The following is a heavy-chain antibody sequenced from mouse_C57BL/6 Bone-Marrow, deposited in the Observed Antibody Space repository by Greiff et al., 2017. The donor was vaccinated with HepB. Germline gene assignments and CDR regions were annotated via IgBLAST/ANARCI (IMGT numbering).Heavy chain of an antibody. CDR3: ARYYYGSSPFAMDY. CDR1: GFTFTDYY. CDR2: IRNKANGYTT. V-gene: IGHV7-3*01. J-gene: IGHJ4*01. D-gene: IGHD1-1*01. Sequence: EVQVVESGAGLVQPGGSLSLSCAASGFTFTDYYMSWVRQPPGKALEWMGFIRNKANGYTTEYSASVKGRFTISRDNSQSILDLQMNALRAEDSATYYWARYYYGSSPFAMDYWGQGTSVTVSS.